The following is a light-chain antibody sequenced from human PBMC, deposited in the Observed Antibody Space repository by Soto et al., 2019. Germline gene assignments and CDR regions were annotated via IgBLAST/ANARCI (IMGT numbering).Light chain of an antibody. CDR1: SSDVGSYNL. CDR2: EGS. Sequence: QSALTQPASVSGSPGQSITISCTGTSSDVGSYNLVSWYQRHPGKAPKLMIYEGSKRPSGVSNRFSGSKSGNTASLTISGLQAEDEADYYCCSYAGGGYVFGTGTKLTVL. V-gene: IGLV2-23*01. J-gene: IGLJ1*01. CDR3: CSYAGGGYV.